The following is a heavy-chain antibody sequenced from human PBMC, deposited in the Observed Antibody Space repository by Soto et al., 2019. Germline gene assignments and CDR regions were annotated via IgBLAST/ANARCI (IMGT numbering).Heavy chain of an antibody. J-gene: IGHJ4*02. CDR1: GHTLTEFS. V-gene: IGHV1-24*01. CDR3: AAGGTRWLRSPFDY. CDR2: FDPEDGET. D-gene: IGHD5-12*01. Sequence: QVQLVQSGAEVKKPGASVKVSCKVSGHTLTEFSMHWVRQAPGKGLEWMGGFDPEDGETIYAQRFQGRVTMTEDPSTDSAYMELSSLRSEDTAVYYCAAGGTRWLRSPFDYWGQGTLVTVSS.